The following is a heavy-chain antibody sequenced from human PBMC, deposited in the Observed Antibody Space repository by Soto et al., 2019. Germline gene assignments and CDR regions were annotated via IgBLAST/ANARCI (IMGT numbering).Heavy chain of an antibody. CDR3: AREMWYSSRYFDY. CDR2: IYYSGST. CDR1: GGSISSYY. Sequence: PSETLSLTCTVSGGSISSYYWSWIRQPPGKGLEWIGYIYYSGSTNYNPSLKSRVTISVDTSKNQFSLKLSSVTAADTAVYYCAREMWYSSRYFDYWGQGTLVTVSS. J-gene: IGHJ4*02. V-gene: IGHV4-59*01. D-gene: IGHD6-13*01.